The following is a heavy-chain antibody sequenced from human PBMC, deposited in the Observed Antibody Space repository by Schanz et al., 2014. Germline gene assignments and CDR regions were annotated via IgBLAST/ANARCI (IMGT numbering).Heavy chain of an antibody. Sequence: EVQLLESGGGLVRPGGSLRLSCAASGFTFSSYTMNWVRQAPGKGLEWVANIGYDGSEKYYVDSVKGRFTISRDNSKDTLYLQMSGLTHEDTAVYYCARGAIPIQGVPMDFWGQGTRGTVSS. D-gene: IGHD3-10*01. V-gene: IGHV3-7*04. CDR1: GFTFSSYT. J-gene: IGHJ4*02. CDR2: IGYDGSEK. CDR3: ARGAIPIQGVPMDF.